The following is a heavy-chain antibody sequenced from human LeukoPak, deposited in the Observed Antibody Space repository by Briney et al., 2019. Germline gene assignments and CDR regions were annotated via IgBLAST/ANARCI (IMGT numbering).Heavy chain of an antibody. Sequence: KASETLSLTCTVSGGSISSYYWSWIRQPPGKGLEWIGYIYYSGSTNYIPSLKSRVTISVDTSKNQFSLKLSSVTAADTAVYYCASPQRGSYYGFDAFDIWGQGTMVTVSS. D-gene: IGHD1-26*01. CDR3: ASPQRGSYYGFDAFDI. V-gene: IGHV4-59*01. CDR1: GGSISSYY. CDR2: IYYSGST. J-gene: IGHJ3*02.